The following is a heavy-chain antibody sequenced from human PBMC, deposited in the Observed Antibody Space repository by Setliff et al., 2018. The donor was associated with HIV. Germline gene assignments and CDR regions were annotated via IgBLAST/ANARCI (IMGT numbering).Heavy chain of an antibody. D-gene: IGHD6-19*01. CDR2: IKQDGSEK. CDR3: ARKHSSGWD. Sequence: PGGSLRLSCAASGFTFSNYWMSWVRQAPGKGLEWVANIKQDGSEKYYVDSVKGRFTISRDNAQNSLDLQMNSLRAEDTAVYYCARKHSSGWDWGQGTLVTVSS. V-gene: IGHV3-7*03. J-gene: IGHJ4*02. CDR1: GFTFSNYW.